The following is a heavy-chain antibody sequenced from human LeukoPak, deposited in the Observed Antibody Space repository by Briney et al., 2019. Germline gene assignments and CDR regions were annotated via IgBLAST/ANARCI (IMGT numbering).Heavy chain of an antibody. CDR3: ARVSVRYDSSGLFDY. Sequence: ASVKVSCKASGYTFTSYGISWVRQAPGQGLEWMGWISAYNGNTNYAQKLQGRVTMTTDTSTSTAYMELRSLRSDDTAVYYCARVSVRYDSSGLFDYWGQGILVTVSS. J-gene: IGHJ4*02. V-gene: IGHV1-18*01. D-gene: IGHD3-22*01. CDR1: GYTFTSYG. CDR2: ISAYNGNT.